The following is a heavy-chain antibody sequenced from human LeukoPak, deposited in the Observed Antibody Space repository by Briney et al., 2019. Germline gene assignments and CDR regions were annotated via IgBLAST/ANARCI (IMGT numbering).Heavy chain of an antibody. CDR2: ISYDGSNK. CDR1: GFTFSSYA. J-gene: IGHJ6*02. V-gene: IGHV3-30-3*01. CDR3: ARDGSVLGGDYYYYYYGMDV. D-gene: IGHD2-21*02. Sequence: GGSLRLSCAASGFTFSSYAMHWVRQAPGKGLEWVAVISYDGSNKYYADSVKGRFTISRDNSKNTLYLQMNSLRAEDTAVYYCARDGSVLGGDYYYYYYGMDVWGQGTTVTVSS.